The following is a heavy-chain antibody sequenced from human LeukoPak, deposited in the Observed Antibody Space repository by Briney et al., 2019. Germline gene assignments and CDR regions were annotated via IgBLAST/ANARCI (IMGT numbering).Heavy chain of an antibody. CDR1: GFPFSRYT. CDR2: RSHDGGIE. V-gene: IGHV3-30-3*01. J-gene: IGHJ4*02. Sequence: GTSLRLSCAASGFPFSRYTVHWVRQAPGKGLEWVALRSHDGGIEDYADSVKGRFTISRDNSRNTLYLQMNSLKPEDTAVYYCASSNEFYYDTSTYVDYWGQGTLVTVSS. CDR3: ASSNEFYYDTSTYVDY. D-gene: IGHD3-22*01.